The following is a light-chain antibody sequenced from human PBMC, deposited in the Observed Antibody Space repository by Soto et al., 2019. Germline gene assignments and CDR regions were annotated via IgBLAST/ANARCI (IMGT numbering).Light chain of an antibody. J-gene: IGKJ1*01. CDR3: QQYYNTPWT. Sequence: DIVMTQSPDSLAVSLGERATINCKSSQSLLYSSNSKNYLAWYQQKPGQPPKLLIYWASTRESGVPDRFTGSGSGTDFTLSINSLQAEDMAVYYCQQYYNTPWTFGQGTKVEIK. CDR1: QSLLYSSNSKNY. CDR2: WAS. V-gene: IGKV4-1*01.